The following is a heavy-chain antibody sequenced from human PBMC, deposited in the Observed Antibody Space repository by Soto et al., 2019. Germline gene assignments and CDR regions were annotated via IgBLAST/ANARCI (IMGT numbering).Heavy chain of an antibody. CDR1: GGSFSGYY. J-gene: IGHJ5*02. D-gene: IGHD2-15*01. CDR3: ARGMGYCSGGSCYSGWFDP. Sequence: QVQLQQWGAGLLKPSETLSLTCAVYGGSFSGYYWSWIRQPPGKGLEWIGEINHSGSTNYNPSLKSRVTTAVDTSKNQFSLKLSSVTAADTAVYYCARGMGYCSGGSCYSGWFDPWGQGTLVTVSS. CDR2: INHSGST. V-gene: IGHV4-34*01.